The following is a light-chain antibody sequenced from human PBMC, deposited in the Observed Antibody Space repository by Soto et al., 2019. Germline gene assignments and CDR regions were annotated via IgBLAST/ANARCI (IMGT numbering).Light chain of an antibody. V-gene: IGLV2-14*01. J-gene: IGLJ1*01. Sequence: QSVLTQPASVSGSPGQSITISCTGTSSDFGGYNYVSWYQQHPGKAPKLMIYEVSNRPSGVSNRFSGSKSGNTASLTISGLQAEDEADYYCSSYTSSSTSNYVFGTGTKVTVL. CDR1: SSDFGGYNY. CDR2: EVS. CDR3: SSYTSSSTSNYV.